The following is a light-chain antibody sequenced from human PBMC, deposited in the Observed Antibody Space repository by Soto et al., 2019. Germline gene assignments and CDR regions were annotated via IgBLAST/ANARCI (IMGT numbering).Light chain of an antibody. J-gene: IGLJ1*01. CDR3: NSYTTLSNRV. CDR2: EVT. CDR1: SSDVGSYNL. V-gene: IGLV2-14*02. Sequence: QSALTQPRSVSGSPGQSITISCTGTSSDVGSYNLVSWYQQHPGKAPKLLIYEVTNRPSGVSNRFSGSKSGNTASLTISGLQAEDEANYYCNSYTTLSNRVFGTGTKVTVL.